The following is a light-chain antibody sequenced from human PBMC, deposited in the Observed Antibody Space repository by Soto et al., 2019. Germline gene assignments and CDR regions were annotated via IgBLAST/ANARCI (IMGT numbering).Light chain of an antibody. CDR3: QQYNNWPPALT. Sequence: AIRMTQSPSSLSASTGDRVTITCRASQGISSYLAWYQQKPGKAPKLLIYAASTLQSGVPSRFSGSGSGTDFTLTISCLQSEDFATYYCQQYNNWPPALTFGGGTKVDIK. CDR2: AAS. CDR1: QGISSY. V-gene: IGKV1-8*01. J-gene: IGKJ4*01.